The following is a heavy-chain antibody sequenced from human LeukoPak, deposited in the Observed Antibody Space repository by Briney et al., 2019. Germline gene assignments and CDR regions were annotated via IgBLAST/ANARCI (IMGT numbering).Heavy chain of an antibody. V-gene: IGHV4-34*01. J-gene: IGHJ6*02. CDR3: ARGGLHYDFWSGYYRPYGMDV. CDR1: GFTFSSYW. CDR2: INHSGST. Sequence: PGGSLRLSCAASGFTFSSYWMSWVRQAPGKGLEWIGEINHSGSTNYNPSLKSRVTISVDTSKNQFSLKLSSVTAADTAVYYCARGGLHYDFWSGYYRPYGMDVWGQGTTVTVSS. D-gene: IGHD3-3*01.